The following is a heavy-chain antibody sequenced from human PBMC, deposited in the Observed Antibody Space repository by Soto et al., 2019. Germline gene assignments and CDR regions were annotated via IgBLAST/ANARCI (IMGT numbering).Heavy chain of an antibody. V-gene: IGHV3-9*01. CDR3: VKDSYADFHRVLSTAEYFFDY. J-gene: IGHJ4*01. CDR2: ITWNSGKV. CDR1: GFTFDDYA. D-gene: IGHD2-15*01. Sequence: GGSLRLSCTASGFTFDDYAMHWVRQGPGRGLEWVSGITWNSGKVAYADSVKGRFTIARDDDNNSLYLQMNSLRPEDTALYYCVKDSYADFHRVLSTAEYFFDYWGHGTLVTVSS.